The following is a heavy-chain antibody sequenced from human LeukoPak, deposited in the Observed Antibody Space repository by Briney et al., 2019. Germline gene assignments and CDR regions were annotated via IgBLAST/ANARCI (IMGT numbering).Heavy chain of an antibody. CDR1: GYTFTGYY. CDR2: INPNSGDT. Sequence: ASVKVSCKASGYTFTGYYMHWVRQAPGQGLEWMGWINPNSGDTNYAQKFQGRVTMTRDTSISTAYMELSRLRSDDTAVYYCARLYYYDSSGYYFPFDYWGQGTLVTVSS. J-gene: IGHJ4*02. D-gene: IGHD3-22*01. V-gene: IGHV1-2*02. CDR3: ARLYYYDSSGYYFPFDY.